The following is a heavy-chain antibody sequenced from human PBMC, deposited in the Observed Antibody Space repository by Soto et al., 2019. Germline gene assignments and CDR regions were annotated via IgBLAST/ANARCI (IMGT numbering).Heavy chain of an antibody. CDR1: GGTFSSYA. V-gene: IGHV1-69*13. CDR2: IIPIFGTA. D-gene: IGHD6-13*01. CDR3: ARGTASSSWYGDAFDI. J-gene: IGHJ3*02. Sequence: SVKVSCKASGGTFSSYAISWVRQAPGQGLEWMGGIIPIFGTANYAQKFQGRVTITADESTSTAYMELSSLRSEDTAVYYCARGTASSSWYGDAFDIWGQGTMVTVSS.